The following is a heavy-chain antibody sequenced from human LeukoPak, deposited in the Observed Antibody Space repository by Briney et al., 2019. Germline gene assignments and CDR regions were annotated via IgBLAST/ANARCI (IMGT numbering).Heavy chain of an antibody. CDR3: ARAVWGVDY. D-gene: IGHD3-16*01. CDR2: IRSSSSYI. V-gene: IGHV3-21*01. J-gene: IGHJ4*02. CDR1: GFSFKKYA. Sequence: PGGSLRLSCAASGFSFKKYAMSWVRQAPGKGLEWVSSIRSSSSYIYYADSVKGRFTISRDNAKNSLYLQMNSLRAEDTAVYYCARAVWGVDYWGQGTLVTVSS.